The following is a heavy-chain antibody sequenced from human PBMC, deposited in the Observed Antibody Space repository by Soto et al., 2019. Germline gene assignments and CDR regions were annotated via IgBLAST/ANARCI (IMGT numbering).Heavy chain of an antibody. J-gene: IGHJ4*01. CDR2: MYNSGSV. CDR1: GGSTSRYL. Sequence: SETLSLTCTVSGGSTSRYLWSWIRQPPGKGLEWIAYMYNSGSVNYNPSLKSRVTMSVDTSKNQLSLNLRSVAAADTAVYYCENGASLGPFDYWGQGTPVTVYS. V-gene: IGHV4-59*01. CDR3: ENGASLGPFDY. D-gene: IGHD4-17*01.